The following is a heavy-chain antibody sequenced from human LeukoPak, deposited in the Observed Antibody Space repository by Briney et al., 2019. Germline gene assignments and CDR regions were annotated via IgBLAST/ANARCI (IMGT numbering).Heavy chain of an antibody. V-gene: IGHV1-2*02. CDR1: GSGFTGYH. Sequence: ASVKVSCKASGSGFTGYHIHWVRQAPGQGLEWMAWRNTNDGGIRYAQRLQGRVTVTRDTSISTAYMELTGLKSDDTATYYCVGEAAGGFDRWGQGTPVTVSS. CDR2: RNTNDGGI. CDR3: VGEAAGGFDR. D-gene: IGHD6-25*01. J-gene: IGHJ5*02.